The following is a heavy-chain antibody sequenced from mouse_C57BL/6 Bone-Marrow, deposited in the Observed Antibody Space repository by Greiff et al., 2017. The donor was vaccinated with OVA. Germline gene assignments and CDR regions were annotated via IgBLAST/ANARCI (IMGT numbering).Heavy chain of an antibody. CDR1: GFNIKDYY. V-gene: IGHV1-72*01. CDR3: ARNYYYGSSPLDY. J-gene: IGHJ2*01. D-gene: IGHD1-1*01. CDR2: IDPNSGGT. Sequence: QVQLQQSGAELVKPGASVKLSCTASGFNIKDYYMHWVKQRTEQGLEWIGRIDPNSGGTKYNEKFKSKATLTVDKPSSTAYMQLSSLTSEDSAVYYCARNYYYGSSPLDYWGQGTTLTVSS.